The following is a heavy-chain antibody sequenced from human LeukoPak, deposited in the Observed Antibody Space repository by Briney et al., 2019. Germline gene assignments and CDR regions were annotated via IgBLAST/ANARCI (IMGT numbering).Heavy chain of an antibody. D-gene: IGHD2-15*01. Sequence: SQTLSLTGTVSGGSISSGGYYWSWIRQHPGKGLEWIGYIYYSGSTYYNPSLKSRVTISVDTSKNQFSLKLSSVTAADTAVYYCARDLSGGNWFDPWGQGTLVTVSS. CDR3: ARDLSGGNWFDP. CDR1: GGSISSGGYY. J-gene: IGHJ5*02. V-gene: IGHV4-31*03. CDR2: IYYSGST.